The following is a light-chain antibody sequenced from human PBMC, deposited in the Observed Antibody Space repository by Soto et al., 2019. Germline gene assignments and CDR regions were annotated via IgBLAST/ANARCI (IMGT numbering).Light chain of an antibody. CDR3: QQYDNLPPFT. CDR1: QDISNL. Sequence: DLQMTQSPSSLSASVGDRVTITCQASQDISNLLNWYQQKPGTAPKLLIYDASNLETGVPSRFSGSGSGTDFTFTISSLQPEDIATYYCQQYDNLPPFTFGPGTKVDIK. J-gene: IGKJ3*01. CDR2: DAS. V-gene: IGKV1-33*01.